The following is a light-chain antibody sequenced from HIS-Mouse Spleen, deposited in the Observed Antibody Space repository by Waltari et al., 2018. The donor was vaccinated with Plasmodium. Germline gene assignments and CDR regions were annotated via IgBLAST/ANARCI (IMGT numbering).Light chain of an antibody. CDR2: DAS. CDR1: PGISSA. CDR3: QQYYSTPYT. V-gene: IGKV1-13*02. Sequence: ASQLTQSPSSLSAAVGDRVTITCRASPGISSALAWYQQKPGKAPKLLIYDASSLESGVPSRFSGSGSGTDFTLTISSLQPEDVAVYYCQQYYSTPYTFGQGTKLEIK. J-gene: IGKJ2*01.